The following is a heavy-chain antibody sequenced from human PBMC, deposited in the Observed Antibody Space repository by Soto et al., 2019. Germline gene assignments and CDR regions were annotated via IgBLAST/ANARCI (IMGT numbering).Heavy chain of an antibody. CDR3: ARHALGYCSSTSCYAGFYYYYMDV. CDR2: IYYSGST. CDR1: GGSIISYY. D-gene: IGHD2-2*01. J-gene: IGHJ6*03. Sequence: SETLSLTCTVSGGSIISYYWSWIRQPPGKGLEWIGYIYYSGSTNYNPSLKSRVTISVDTSKNQFSLKLSSVTAADTAVYYCARHALGYCSSTSCYAGFYYYYMDVWGKGTTVTVSS. V-gene: IGHV4-59*08.